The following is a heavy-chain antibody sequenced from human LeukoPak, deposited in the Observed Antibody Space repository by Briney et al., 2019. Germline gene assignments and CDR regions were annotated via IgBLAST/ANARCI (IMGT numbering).Heavy chain of an antibody. CDR1: GFTFSSYE. CDR2: ISSSGSTI. J-gene: IGHJ4*02. CDR3: ARGAKYSGYVY. D-gene: IGHD5-12*01. V-gene: IGHV3-48*03. Sequence: PGGSLRLSCAASGFTFSSYEMNWVRQAPGKGLEWVSYISSSGSTIYYADSVKGRFTISRDNAKNSLYLQMSSLRAEDTAVYYCARGAKYSGYVYWGQGTLVTVSS.